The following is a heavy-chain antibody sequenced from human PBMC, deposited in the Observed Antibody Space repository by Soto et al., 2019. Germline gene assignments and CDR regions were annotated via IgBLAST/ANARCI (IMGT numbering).Heavy chain of an antibody. Sequence: QVQLVQSGAEVRKPGSSVKVSCMASGGTFSSYAVTWVRHAPGQGLEWMATIIPSFNKVNYAQKFQDRVTIIADKSTSIAYIELSSLRSEDTALYYCARSTIFGVIIGPMDVWGQGTTVTVSS. CDR3: ARSTIFGVIIGPMDV. J-gene: IGHJ6*02. CDR1: GGTFSSYA. D-gene: IGHD3-3*01. CDR2: IIPSFNKV. V-gene: IGHV1-69*06.